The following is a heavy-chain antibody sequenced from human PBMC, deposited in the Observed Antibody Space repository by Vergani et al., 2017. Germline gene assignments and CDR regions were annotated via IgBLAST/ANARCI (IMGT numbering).Heavy chain of an antibody. D-gene: IGHD4-11*01. J-gene: IGHJ4*02. CDR1: GGSFSGYY. Sequence: QVQLQQWGAGLLKPSETLSLTCAVYGGSFSGYYWSWIRQTPGKGLEWIGEINHSGSTNYNPSLKSRVTISVDTSKNQFSLKLSSVTAADTAVYYCAREAGRYSNYFGYWGQGTLVTVSS. V-gene: IGHV4-34*01. CDR2: INHSGST. CDR3: AREAGRYSNYFGY.